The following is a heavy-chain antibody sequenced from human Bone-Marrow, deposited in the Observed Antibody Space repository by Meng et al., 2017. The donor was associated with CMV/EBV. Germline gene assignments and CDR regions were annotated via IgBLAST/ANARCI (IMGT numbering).Heavy chain of an antibody. CDR3: ARDRIAARGALFGP. J-gene: IGHJ5*02. Sequence: GESLKISCAASGFTFSSYSMNWVRQAPGKGLEWVSSISSSSSYIYYADSVKGRFTISRDNAKNSLYLQMNSLRAEDTAVYYCARDRIAARGALFGPWGQGTLVTVSS. V-gene: IGHV3-21*01. D-gene: IGHD6-6*01. CDR1: GFTFSSYS. CDR2: ISSSSSYI.